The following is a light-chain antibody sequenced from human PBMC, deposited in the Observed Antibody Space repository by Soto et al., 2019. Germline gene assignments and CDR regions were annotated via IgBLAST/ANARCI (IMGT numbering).Light chain of an antibody. Sequence: QSVLTQPPSVSGAPGQRVIMSCTGSSSNIGAGFDVHWYQQLPGSAPTLLIYGNTNRPTGVPDRFSGSKGGTSAPLTITGLQADDEADYYCQSYDISLRGNVFGPGTKLTVL. CDR1: SSNIGAGFD. CDR2: GNT. V-gene: IGLV1-40*01. CDR3: QSYDISLRGNV. J-gene: IGLJ1*01.